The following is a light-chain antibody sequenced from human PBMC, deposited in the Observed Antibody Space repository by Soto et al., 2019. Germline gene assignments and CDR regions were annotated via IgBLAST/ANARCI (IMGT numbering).Light chain of an antibody. CDR3: LQDHDDSWT. Sequence: ATHITPSHSSLSASVGDRITITCRASRDIGSDLSWYQQKPGKAPTLLIYAASNLQSGVPSRFRGSRSVTEFTLTVSSLQPADFATYYCLQDHDDSWTFGQGTKVDIK. CDR1: RDIGSD. V-gene: IGKV1-6*01. J-gene: IGKJ1*01. CDR2: AAS.